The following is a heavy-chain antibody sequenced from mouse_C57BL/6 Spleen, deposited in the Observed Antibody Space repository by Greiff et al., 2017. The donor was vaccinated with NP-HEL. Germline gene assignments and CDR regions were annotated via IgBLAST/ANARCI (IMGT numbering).Heavy chain of an antibody. V-gene: IGHV1-76*01. CDR1: GYTFTDYY. D-gene: IGHD2-2*01. CDR3: ARCHYGCGPYYFDY. Sequence: VQLQQSGAELVRPGASVKLSCTASGYTFTDYYINWVKQRPGQGLEWIARIYPGSGNTYDNEKFKGKATLTADTSSSTAYMQLSSLTSEDSAVYSCARCHYGCGPYYFDYWGKGTTLTVSS. J-gene: IGHJ2*01. CDR2: IYPGSGNT.